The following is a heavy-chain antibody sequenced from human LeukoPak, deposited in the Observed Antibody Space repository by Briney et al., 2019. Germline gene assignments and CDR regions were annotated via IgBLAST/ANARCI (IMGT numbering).Heavy chain of an antibody. Sequence: ASVKVSCKVAVYTLTELSMHWGRQAPGKGLEWMGGFDPEDGETIYAQKFQGRVTMTEDTSTDTAYMELSSLRSEDTAVYYCATVNTIFSLSAFDIWGQGTMVTVSS. V-gene: IGHV1-24*01. D-gene: IGHD3-9*01. CDR1: VYTLTELS. J-gene: IGHJ3*02. CDR2: FDPEDGET. CDR3: ATVNTIFSLSAFDI.